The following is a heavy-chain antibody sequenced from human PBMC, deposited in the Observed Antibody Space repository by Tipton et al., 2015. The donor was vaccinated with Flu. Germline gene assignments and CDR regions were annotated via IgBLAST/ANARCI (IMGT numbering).Heavy chain of an antibody. Sequence: TLSLTCTVSGGSISSYYWSWIRQPPGKGLEWIGYIYYSGSTNYNPSLKSRVTISVDTSKNQFSLKLSSVTAADTAVYYCASPESGYWGQGTLVTVSS. CDR2: IYYSGST. CDR3: ASPESGY. V-gene: IGHV4-59*01. CDR1: GGSISSYY. J-gene: IGHJ4*02.